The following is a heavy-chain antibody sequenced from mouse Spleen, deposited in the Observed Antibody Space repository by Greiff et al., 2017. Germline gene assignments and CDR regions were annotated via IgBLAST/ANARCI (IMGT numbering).Heavy chain of an antibody. Sequence: QVQLQQPGAELVMPGASVKLSCKASGYTFTSYWMHWVKQRPGQGLEWIGEIDPSDNHTNSNQKFKGKATLTVDKSSSTAYMQLSSLTSEDSAVYYCARKGDGFYVPAYWGRGTLVTVSA. D-gene: IGHD2-3*01. CDR2: IDPSDNHT. CDR3: ARKGDGFYVPAY. J-gene: IGHJ3*01. V-gene: IGHV1-69*01. CDR1: GYTFTSYW.